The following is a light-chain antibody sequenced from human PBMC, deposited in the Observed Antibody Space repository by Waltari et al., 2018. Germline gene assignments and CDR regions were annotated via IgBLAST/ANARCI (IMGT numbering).Light chain of an antibody. Sequence: DLQMTHSPSPLSASVGDRVTITCRASQSIDTWLAWYQQKPGKAPKLLIYRASSLESGVPSRFSGSGSGTEFTLTISSLQPDDSATYYCQQYNSDSRTFGQGTKVEIK. CDR1: QSIDTW. V-gene: IGKV1-5*03. CDR3: QQYNSDSRT. J-gene: IGKJ1*01. CDR2: RAS.